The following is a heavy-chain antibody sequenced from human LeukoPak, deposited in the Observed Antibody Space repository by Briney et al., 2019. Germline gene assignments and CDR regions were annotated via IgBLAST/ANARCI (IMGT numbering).Heavy chain of an antibody. Sequence: GGSLRLSCAASGFSFSSHWMHWVRQAPGKGLVWVSRINSDGSITSNADSVKGRFTISRDKAKNTLFLQMNSLRAEDTAVYYCVRDLWNYYDSSGYYYEDYWGQGTLVTVSS. V-gene: IGHV3-74*01. CDR2: INSDGSIT. CDR1: GFSFSSHW. D-gene: IGHD3-22*01. J-gene: IGHJ4*02. CDR3: VRDLWNYYDSSGYYYEDY.